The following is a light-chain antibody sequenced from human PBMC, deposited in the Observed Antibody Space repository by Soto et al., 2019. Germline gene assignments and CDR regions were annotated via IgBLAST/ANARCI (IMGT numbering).Light chain of an antibody. Sequence: DIQMTQSPSSVSASVGDRVTITCRASQDINNWLAWYQQKPGKAPNLLIYAASSLQSGVPSRFSGSGSGTEFTLTISNLQPEDFATYYCQQADSFPITFGQGTRLEI. CDR2: AAS. CDR1: QDINNW. J-gene: IGKJ5*01. V-gene: IGKV1-12*01. CDR3: QQADSFPIT.